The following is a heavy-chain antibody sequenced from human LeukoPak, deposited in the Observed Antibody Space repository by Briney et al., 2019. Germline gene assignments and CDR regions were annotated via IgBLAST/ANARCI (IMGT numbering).Heavy chain of an antibody. D-gene: IGHD5-24*01. Sequence: SETLSLTCTVSGGSIRSGDYYWTWLRQPPGKGLAWIGYIYYSGSTYYNPSLKSRVTISVDTSKNQFSLKLSSVTAADTAVYYCARGAGAGYNLQLFDYWGQGTLVTVSS. V-gene: IGHV4-30-4*01. CDR3: ARGAGAGYNLQLFDY. CDR2: IYYSGST. CDR1: GGSIRSGDYY. J-gene: IGHJ4*02.